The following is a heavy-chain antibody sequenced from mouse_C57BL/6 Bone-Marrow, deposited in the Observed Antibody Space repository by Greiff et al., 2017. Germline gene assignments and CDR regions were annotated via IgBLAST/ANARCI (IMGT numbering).Heavy chain of an antibody. CDR3: ARSFFITTFYFDY. V-gene: IGHV5-17*01. J-gene: IGHJ2*01. CDR2: ISSGSSTI. CDR1: GFTFSDYG. D-gene: IGHD1-1*01. Sequence: LVESGGGLVKPGGSLKLSCAASGFTFSDYGMHWVRQAPEKGLEWVAYISSGSSTIYYADTVKGRFTISRDNAKNTLFLQMTSLRSEDTAMYYCARSFFITTFYFDYWGQGTTLTVSS.